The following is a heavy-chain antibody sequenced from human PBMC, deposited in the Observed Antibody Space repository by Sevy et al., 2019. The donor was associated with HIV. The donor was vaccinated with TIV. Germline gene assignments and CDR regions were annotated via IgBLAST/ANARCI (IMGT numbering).Heavy chain of an antibody. CDR3: TTLLRVPFDY. D-gene: IGHD3-10*01. CDR1: GFNFRVSA. J-gene: IGHJ4*02. CDR2: IRSKANNYAK. Sequence: GGSLRLSCAVSGFNFRVSAMHWVRQASGKGLEWLGSIRSKANNYAKAYSTSLKGRFTMSRDDSKSTAYLQMNSLKSEDTALYYCTTLLRVPFDYWGQGALVTVSS. V-gene: IGHV3-73*01.